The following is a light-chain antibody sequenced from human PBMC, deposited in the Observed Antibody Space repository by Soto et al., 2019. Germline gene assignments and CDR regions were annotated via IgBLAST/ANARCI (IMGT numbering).Light chain of an antibody. CDR1: QSVLFSSSNKNY. V-gene: IGKV4-1*01. CDR3: QQYYITPLT. J-gene: IGKJ4*01. Sequence: DIVMTQSPDSLAVSLGERATINCKSSQSVLFSSSNKNYLAWYQQKPGQSPKLLIYWASTRESGVPDRFSGSGSGTEFTLTISSLQAEDVAVYFCQQYYITPLTFGGGTKVEIK. CDR2: WAS.